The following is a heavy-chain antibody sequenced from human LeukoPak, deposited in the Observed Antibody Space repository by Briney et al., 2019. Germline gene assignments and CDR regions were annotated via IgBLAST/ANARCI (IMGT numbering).Heavy chain of an antibody. Sequence: GGSLRLSCAASGFTFSTNDMSWVRQAPGKGLEWVSILSVIGGNTNYADSVKGRFTSSRDNSKNTLYLQMNSLRAEDTAVYYCAKGGPRSDSGWYDYWGQGTLVTVSS. D-gene: IGHD6-19*01. CDR3: AKGGPRSDSGWYDY. V-gene: IGHV3-23*01. CDR1: GFTFSTND. CDR2: LSVIGGNT. J-gene: IGHJ4*02.